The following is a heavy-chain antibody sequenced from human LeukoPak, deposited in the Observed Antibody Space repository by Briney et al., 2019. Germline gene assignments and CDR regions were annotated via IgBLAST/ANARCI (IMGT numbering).Heavy chain of an antibody. CDR3: ARHGDHSSSWSPELYYYYYMDV. CDR1: GGSFSGYY. Sequence: MASETLSLTCAVYGGSFSGYYWSWIRQPPGKGLEWIGEINHSGSTNYNPSLKSRVTMSVDTSKNQFSLKVSSMTAADTAVYYCARHGDHSSSWSPELYYYYYMDVWGKGTTVTISS. D-gene: IGHD6-13*01. CDR2: INHSGST. V-gene: IGHV4-34*01. J-gene: IGHJ6*03.